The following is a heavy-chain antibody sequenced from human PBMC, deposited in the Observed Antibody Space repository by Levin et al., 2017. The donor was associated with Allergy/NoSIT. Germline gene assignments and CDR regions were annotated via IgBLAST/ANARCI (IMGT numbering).Heavy chain of an antibody. CDR2: IYYSGST. V-gene: IGHV4-31*03. Sequence: PSETLSLTCTVSGGSISSGGYYWSWIRQHPGKGLEWIGYIYYSGSTYYNPSLKSRVTILIDTSKNQFSLKLSSVTAADTAVYYCARTTYFMITVGGVIVPNAFDIWGQGTMVTVSS. J-gene: IGHJ3*02. CDR3: ARTTYFMITVGGVIVPNAFDI. CDR1: GGSISSGGYY. D-gene: IGHD3-16*02.